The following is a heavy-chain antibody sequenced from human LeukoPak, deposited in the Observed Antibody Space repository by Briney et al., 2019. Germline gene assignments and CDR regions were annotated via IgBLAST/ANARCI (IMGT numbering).Heavy chain of an antibody. V-gene: IGHV3-33*08. Sequence: GGSLRLSCAASGFTFSSYAMSWVRQAPGKGLEWVAVIWYDGSNKYYADSVKGRFTISRDNSKNTLYLQMNSLRAEDTAVYYCARDRKPYYCDSSGYLYWGQGTLVTVSS. CDR1: GFTFSSYA. CDR3: ARDRKPYYCDSSGYLY. CDR2: IWYDGSNK. D-gene: IGHD3-22*01. J-gene: IGHJ4*02.